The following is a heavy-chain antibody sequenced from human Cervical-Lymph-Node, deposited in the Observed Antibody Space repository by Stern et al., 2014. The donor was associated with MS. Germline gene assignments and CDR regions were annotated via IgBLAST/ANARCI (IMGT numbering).Heavy chain of an antibody. CDR2: FDPEDGET. V-gene: IGHV1-24*01. CDR3: ATDPYSSSSAHYYSYGMDV. D-gene: IGHD6-6*01. Sequence: QDQLVQSGAEVKKPGASVKVSCKVSGYTLTELSMHWVRQAPGKGLEWMGGFDPEDGETIYAQKFQGRVTMTEDTSTDTAYMELSSLRSEDTAVYYCATDPYSSSSAHYYSYGMDVWGQGTTVTVSS. CDR1: GYTLTELS. J-gene: IGHJ6*02.